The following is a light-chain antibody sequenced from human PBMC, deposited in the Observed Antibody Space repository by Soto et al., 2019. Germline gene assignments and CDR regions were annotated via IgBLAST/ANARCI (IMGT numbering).Light chain of an antibody. CDR3: QHYNSYSEA. CDR1: QGIRNE. Sequence: IQMTHSPSTLSASVGDRVTITCRATQGIRNELGWYQQKPGKAPKLLIYKASTLKSGVPSRFSGSGSGTEFTLTISSLQPDDFATYYCQHYNSYSEAFGQGTKVDIK. CDR2: KAS. V-gene: IGKV1-5*03. J-gene: IGKJ1*01.